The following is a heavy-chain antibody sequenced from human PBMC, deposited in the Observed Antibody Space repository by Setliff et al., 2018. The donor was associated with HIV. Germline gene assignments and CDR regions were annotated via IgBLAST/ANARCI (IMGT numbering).Heavy chain of an antibody. Sequence: ASVKVSFKASGYTFTDFYIHWVRQAPGQGLEWIGRINPKSGVADYLKKFQGRVTMTTDTSTNTAHMELIRPRFDDTAVYYCARAHFLVAMTRNWFDPWGQGTLVTVSS. D-gene: IGHD5-12*01. CDR3: ARAHFLVAMTRNWFDP. CDR2: INPKSGVA. V-gene: IGHV1-2*06. J-gene: IGHJ5*02. CDR1: GYTFTDFY.